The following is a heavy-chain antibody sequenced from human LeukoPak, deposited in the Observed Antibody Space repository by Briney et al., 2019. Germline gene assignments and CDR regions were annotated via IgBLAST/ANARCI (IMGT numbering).Heavy chain of an antibody. J-gene: IGHJ6*02. D-gene: IGHD2-2*02. Sequence: ASVKVSCKASGYTFTSYYMHWVRQAPGQGLEWMGIINPSGGSTSYAQKFQGRVTMTRDTSISTAYMELSRLRSDDTAVYYCAIPAAIVHTPTYYYYGMDVWGQGTTVTVSS. CDR3: AIPAAIVHTPTYYYYGMDV. CDR2: INPSGGST. V-gene: IGHV1-46*01. CDR1: GYTFTSYY.